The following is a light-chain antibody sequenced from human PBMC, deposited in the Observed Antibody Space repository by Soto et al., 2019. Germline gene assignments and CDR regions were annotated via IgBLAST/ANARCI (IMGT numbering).Light chain of an antibody. CDR2: DAS. V-gene: IGKV1-5*01. J-gene: IGKJ4*01. Sequence: DIQMTQSPSTLSASVGDRFTITCRASQSISNWLSWYQQTPGKAPKLLIYDASSLEIGVPSRFSGSGSGTECTITISTLQPDDFATYFCQQYSLYSLTFGGGTKEEIK. CDR1: QSISNW. CDR3: QQYSLYSLT.